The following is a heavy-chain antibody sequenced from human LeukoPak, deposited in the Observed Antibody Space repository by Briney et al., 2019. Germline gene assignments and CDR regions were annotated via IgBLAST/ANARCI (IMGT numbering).Heavy chain of an antibody. CDR1: GGTFSSYA. D-gene: IGHD6-13*01. J-gene: IGHJ4*02. V-gene: IGHV1-69*05. CDR3: AKDPTFPSVAAAPDY. Sequence: GSSVKVSCKASGGTFSSYAFSWVRQAPGQGLEWMGGIIPIFGTANYAQKFQGRITITTDESTSTAYMELSSLRSEDTAVYYCAKDPTFPSVAAAPDYWGQGTLVTVSS. CDR2: IIPIFGTA.